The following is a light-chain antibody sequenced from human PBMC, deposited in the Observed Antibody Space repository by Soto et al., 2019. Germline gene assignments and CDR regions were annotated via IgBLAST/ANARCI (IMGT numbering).Light chain of an antibody. CDR3: QQYISARFT. V-gene: IGKV1-27*01. CDR2: AAS. Sequence: DIQMNQSPSSLYASVGDRVTITCRASQGISNYLAWYQQKPGKVPKLLIYAASTLQSGVPSRFSGSGSGTDFTLTISSLQPEDVAPCYCQQYISARFTFGGGPEVQIK. CDR1: QGISNY. J-gene: IGKJ4*01.